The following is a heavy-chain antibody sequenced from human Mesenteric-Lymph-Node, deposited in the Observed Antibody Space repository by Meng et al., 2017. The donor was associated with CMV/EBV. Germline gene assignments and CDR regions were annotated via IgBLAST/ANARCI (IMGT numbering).Heavy chain of an antibody. J-gene: IGHJ6*02. CDR3: ARGSCYSCYYGMDV. V-gene: IGHV1-69*10. CDR2: IIPIFHIA. D-gene: IGHD2-15*01. CDR1: GGTFSSYA. Sequence: SVKVSCKASGGTFSSYAISWLRQAPGQGLEWMGGIIPIFHIAKYAQKFQGRVTITADTSTSTVYMEVSSLTSEDTAVYYCARGSCYSCYYGMDVWGQGTTVTVSS.